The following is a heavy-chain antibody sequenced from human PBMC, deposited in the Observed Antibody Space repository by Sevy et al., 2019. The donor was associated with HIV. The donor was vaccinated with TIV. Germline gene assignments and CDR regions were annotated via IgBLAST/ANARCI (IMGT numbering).Heavy chain of an antibody. J-gene: IGHJ4*02. CDR1: GFSFTDFW. CDR3: ARRYFDL. CDR2: INQDGSEM. V-gene: IGHV3-7*01. Sequence: GSLRLSCKASGFSFTDFWMQWVRQVPGKGPEWVDNINQDGSEMYYVDSVKGRFTISRDNAESALYLQMHGLRAEDAATYFCARRYFDLWGQGTVVTVSS.